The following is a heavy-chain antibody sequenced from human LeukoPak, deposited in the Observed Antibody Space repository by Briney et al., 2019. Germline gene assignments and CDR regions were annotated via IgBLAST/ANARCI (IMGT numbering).Heavy chain of an antibody. V-gene: IGHV3-23*01. CDR2: FSESGGTT. J-gene: IGHJ4*02. CDR1: GFTFSSYA. CDR3: AKGSPLDSDDEYCFDS. Sequence: GGSLRLSCAASGFTFSSYAMSWVRQAPGKGLEWVSSFSESGGTTYADSVKGRIAISSDNSKNTLDLQMNSLRAEDTAVYYCAKGSPLDSDDEYCFDSWGRGTLVTVSS. D-gene: IGHD3/OR15-3a*01.